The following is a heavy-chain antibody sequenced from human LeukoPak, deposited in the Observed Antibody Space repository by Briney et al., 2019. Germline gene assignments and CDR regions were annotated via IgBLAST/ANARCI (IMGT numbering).Heavy chain of an antibody. CDR3: AKGRVALYQLLSFAEYFQH. J-gene: IGHJ1*01. CDR1: GFTFSSYG. Sequence: PGGSLRLSCAASGFTFSSYGMHWVRQAPGKGLEWVAFIRYDGSNKYYADSVKGRVTISRDNSKNTLYLQMNSLRAEDTAVYYCAKGRVALYQLLSFAEYFQHWGQGTLVTVSS. CDR2: IRYDGSNK. D-gene: IGHD2-2*01. V-gene: IGHV3-30*02.